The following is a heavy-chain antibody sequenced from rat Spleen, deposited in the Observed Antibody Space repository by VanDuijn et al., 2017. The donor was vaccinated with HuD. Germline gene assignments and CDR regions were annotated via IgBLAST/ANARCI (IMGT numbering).Heavy chain of an antibody. Sequence: EVQLVESGGGLVQPGRSLKLSCVASGITFNNFWMSWIRQAPGKGLEWVASISNTGGSIYYPDSVKGRFTISRDNAKSTLYLQMNSLRSEDTATYYCTRASLTTVAPHWFAYWGQGTLVTVSS. V-gene: IGHV5-31*01. J-gene: IGHJ3*01. CDR3: TRASLTTVAPHWFAY. D-gene: IGHD1-8*01. CDR2: ISNTGGSI. CDR1: GITFNNFW.